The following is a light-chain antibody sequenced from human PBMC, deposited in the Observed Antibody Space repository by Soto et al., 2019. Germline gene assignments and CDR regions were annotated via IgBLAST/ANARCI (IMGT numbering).Light chain of an antibody. CDR2: GAS. V-gene: IGKV3-20*01. CDR3: QQSDNSPLT. CDR1: QSVSSSY. J-gene: IGKJ4*02. Sequence: EIVLTQSPATLSLSPGERVTLSCRASQSVSSSYLGWYQQKPGQAPRLLIYGASSRATGIPDRFSGSGSGTDFTLTISRLEPEDFAVYYCQQSDNSPLTFGEGTKVDIK.